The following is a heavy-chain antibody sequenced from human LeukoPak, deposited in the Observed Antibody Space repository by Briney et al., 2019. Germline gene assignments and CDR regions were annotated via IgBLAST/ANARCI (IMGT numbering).Heavy chain of an antibody. CDR2: INHSGST. D-gene: IGHD6-13*01. Sequence: SETLSLTCTVSGGSISSYYWSWIRQPPGKGLEWIGEINHSGSTNYNPSLKSRVTISVDTSKNQFSLKLSSVTAADTAVYYCARRPDSSSWYRGFWFDPWGQGTLVTVSS. CDR3: ARRPDSSSWYRGFWFDP. CDR1: GGSISSYY. J-gene: IGHJ5*02. V-gene: IGHV4-34*01.